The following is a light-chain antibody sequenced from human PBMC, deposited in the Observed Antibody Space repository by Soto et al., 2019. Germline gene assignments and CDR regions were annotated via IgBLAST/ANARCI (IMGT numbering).Light chain of an antibody. J-gene: IGKJ3*01. V-gene: IGKV1-9*01. Sequence: MQLTQSPSSLSASVGDRVTITCRASQGIINYLASYQQKRGKAPKLLIYGASILQSGVPSRFGGSGSGTDFTLTDGSLQPADFATYYWQQLFSGTPAVGPRTKVHIK. CDR1: QGIINY. CDR3: QQLFSGTPA. CDR2: GAS.